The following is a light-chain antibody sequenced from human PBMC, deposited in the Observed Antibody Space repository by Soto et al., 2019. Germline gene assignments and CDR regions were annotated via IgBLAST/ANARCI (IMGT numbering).Light chain of an antibody. CDR1: QSVSSY. J-gene: IGKJ4*01. Sequence: EIVFTQSPATLSLSPGERATLSCRASQSVSSYLAWYQQKPGQAPRLLIYDASNRANGIPARFSGSGSGTDLTLTISSLEPEDFAVYDCQQRSNWPPLTFGGGTKVDIK. CDR3: QQRSNWPPLT. V-gene: IGKV3-11*01. CDR2: DAS.